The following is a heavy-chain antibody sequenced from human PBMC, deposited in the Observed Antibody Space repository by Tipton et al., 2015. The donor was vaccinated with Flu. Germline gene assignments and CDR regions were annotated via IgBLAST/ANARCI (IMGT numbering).Heavy chain of an antibody. CDR2: IYYSGST. CDR3: ARRAPNSGTFYFDY. D-gene: IGHD1-26*01. J-gene: IGHJ4*02. V-gene: IGHV4-59*08. CDR1: GGSINSYY. Sequence: TLSLTCTVSGGSINSYYWSWIRQPPGKGLEWTGYIYYSGSTTYNPSLKSRVTISVDTSKNQFPLKLSSVTAADTAIYYCARRAPNSGTFYFDYWGQGTLVTVSS.